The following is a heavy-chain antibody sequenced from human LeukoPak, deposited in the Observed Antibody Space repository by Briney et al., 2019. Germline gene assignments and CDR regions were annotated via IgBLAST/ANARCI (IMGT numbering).Heavy chain of an antibody. D-gene: IGHD6-19*01. CDR3: ARDRGAVAGKRGYFDY. CDR1: GGTFSSYA. J-gene: IGHJ4*02. CDR2: IIPIFGTA. V-gene: IGHV1-69*05. Sequence: SVKVSCKASGGTFSSYAISWVRQAPGQGLEWMGGIIPIFGTANYAQKFQGRVTITTDESTSTAYMELSSLRSEDTAVYYCARDRGAVAGKRGYFDYWGQGTLVTVSS.